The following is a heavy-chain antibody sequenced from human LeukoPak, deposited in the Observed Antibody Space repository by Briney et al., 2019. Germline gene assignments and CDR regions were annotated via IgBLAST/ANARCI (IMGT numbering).Heavy chain of an antibody. V-gene: IGHV5-51*01. CDR3: ARRGTMIRGVM. J-gene: IGHJ4*02. CDR1: GYTFTSYW. CDR2: IYHGDSDT. Sequence: GESLKISCKGSGYTFTSYWIGWGRQIPGKGLEWMGIIYHGDSDTRYNPSFQGQVTVSAAKSITTAYLQWSSLKASDTAMYYCARRGTMIRGVMGGQGTLVTVSS. D-gene: IGHD3-10*01.